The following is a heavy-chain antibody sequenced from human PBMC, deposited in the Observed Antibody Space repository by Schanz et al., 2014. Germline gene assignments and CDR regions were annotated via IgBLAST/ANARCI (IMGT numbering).Heavy chain of an antibody. CDR1: TFTFSSDW. V-gene: IGHV3-23*01. CDR2: ISSGGGST. CDR3: ARDHTTESYYSAGPPIDY. D-gene: IGHD1-26*01. J-gene: IGHJ4*02. Sequence: EVQLLESGGGLVQPGGSLRLSCAASTFTFSSDWMSWVRQAPGKGLEWVSSISSGGGSTYYADSVKGRFTISRDNSKNTLFLQMNSLRAEDTAVYYCARDHTTESYYSAGPPIDYWGQGTLLTVSS.